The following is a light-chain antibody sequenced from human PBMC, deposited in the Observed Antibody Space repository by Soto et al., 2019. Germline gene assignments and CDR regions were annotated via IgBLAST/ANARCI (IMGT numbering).Light chain of an antibody. CDR3: RQYDSSPIT. V-gene: IGKV3-20*01. J-gene: IGKJ5*01. CDR2: GAS. Sequence: EIVLTQSPGTLSLSPGERATLSCRASQSVSSSYLAWYQQKPGQAPRLLIYGASSRATGIPDRFIGSGSGTHFTLTISRLEPEDFAVYYCRQYDSSPITLGQGTRREIK. CDR1: QSVSSSY.